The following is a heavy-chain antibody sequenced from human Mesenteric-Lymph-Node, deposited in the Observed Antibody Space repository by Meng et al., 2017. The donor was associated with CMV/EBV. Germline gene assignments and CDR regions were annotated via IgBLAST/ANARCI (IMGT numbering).Heavy chain of an antibody. V-gene: IGHV4-34*01. CDR2: INHSGST. D-gene: IGHD3-10*01. CDR3: ARGNYMVRGFSSTTFDY. Sequence: VPPHHGGEGRLKALETLSLTCAVYGGSFSGYYWSWIRQPPGKGLEWIGEINHSGSTNYNPSLKSRVTISVDTSKNQFSLKLSSVTAADTAVYYCARGNYMVRGFSSTTFDYWGQGTLVTVSS. CDR1: GGSFSGYY. J-gene: IGHJ4*02.